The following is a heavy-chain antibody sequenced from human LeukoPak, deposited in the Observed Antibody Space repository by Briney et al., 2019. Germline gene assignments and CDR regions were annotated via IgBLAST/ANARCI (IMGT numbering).Heavy chain of an antibody. J-gene: IGHJ6*02. CDR3: ARVTAYSNYVSVYGMDV. CDR1: GGSFSGYY. D-gene: IGHD4-11*01. V-gene: IGHV4-34*01. CDR2: INHSGST. Sequence: SETLSLTRAVYGGSFSGYYWSWIRQPPGKGLEWIGEINHSGSTNYNPSLKSRVTISVDTSKSQFSLKLSSVTAADTAVYYCARVTAYSNYVSVYGMDVWGQGTTVTVSS.